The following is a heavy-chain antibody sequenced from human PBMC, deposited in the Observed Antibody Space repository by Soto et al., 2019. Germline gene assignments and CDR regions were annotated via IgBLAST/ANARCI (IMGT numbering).Heavy chain of an antibody. V-gene: IGHV3-15*01. CDR3: VEGWNDF. CDR1: GFMFSSAW. Sequence: EVHVVESGGDLVEPGGSLRLSCVTSGFMFSSAWMSWVRQAPGKGLEWVARIKSTKDGGARDYAAPVNGRFSISRDDSKSTVYLQMNSLRAEGTALYYCVEGWNDFWGQGTLVTVSS. D-gene: IGHD1-1*01. CDR2: IKSTKDGGAR. J-gene: IGHJ4*02.